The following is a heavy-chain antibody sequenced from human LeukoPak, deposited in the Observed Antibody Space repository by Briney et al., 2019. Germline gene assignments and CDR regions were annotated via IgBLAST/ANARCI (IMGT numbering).Heavy chain of an antibody. CDR2: INQDGSEK. D-gene: IGHD6-19*01. CDR3: ARDRGYSSGWYY. CDR1: GFTFRSHW. J-gene: IGHJ4*02. Sequence: GGSLGLSCAASGFTFRSHWMTWVRQAPGKGLEWVANINQDGSEKYYVDSVKGRFTISRDNAKNSLYLQMNSLRAEDTAVYYCARDRGYSSGWYYWGQGTLVTVSS. V-gene: IGHV3-7*05.